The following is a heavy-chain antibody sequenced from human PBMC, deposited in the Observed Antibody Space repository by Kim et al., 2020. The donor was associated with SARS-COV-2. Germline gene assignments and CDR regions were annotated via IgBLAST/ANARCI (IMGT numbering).Heavy chain of an antibody. CDR3: ARVAGSAAMDTYFDY. D-gene: IGHD5-18*01. Sequence: DSVKGRFTISRDNPKNTLYLQMNSLRAEDTAVYYCARVAGSAAMDTYFDYWGQGTLVTVSS. J-gene: IGHJ4*02. V-gene: IGHV3-53*01.